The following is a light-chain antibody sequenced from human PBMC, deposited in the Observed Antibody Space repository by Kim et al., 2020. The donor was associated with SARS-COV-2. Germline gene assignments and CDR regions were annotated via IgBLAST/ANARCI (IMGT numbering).Light chain of an antibody. CDR1: QEVRIY. Sequence: SVRDKDTTPCRASQEVRIYFSGNQQKEPGKAPTRLLSEASRLDSGVPSRFSGSGSGTEFTLTISKLQPEDFATYDCQQSFAFPITFGQGTRLEIK. CDR2: EAS. J-gene: IGKJ5*01. CDR3: QQSFAFPIT. V-gene: IGKV1-39*01.